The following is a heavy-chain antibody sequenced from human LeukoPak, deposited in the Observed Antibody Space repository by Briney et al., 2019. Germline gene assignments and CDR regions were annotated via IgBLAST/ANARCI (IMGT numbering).Heavy chain of an antibody. CDR2: ISAYNGNT. V-gene: IGHV1-18*01. Sequence: ASVKVSCKASGYTFTSYGISWVRQAPGQGLEWMGWISAYNGNTNYAQKLQGRVTMTTDTSTSTAYMELRSLRSDDTAVYYCARVGMVRGVPDIWFDPWGQGTLVTVSS. CDR3: ARVGMVRGVPDIWFDP. J-gene: IGHJ5*02. CDR1: GYTFTSYG. D-gene: IGHD3-10*01.